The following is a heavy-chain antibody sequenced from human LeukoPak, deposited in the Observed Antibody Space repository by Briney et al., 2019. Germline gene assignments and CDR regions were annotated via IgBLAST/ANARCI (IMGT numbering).Heavy chain of an antibody. Sequence: PGGSLRLSCAASGFTFSSYSMNWVRQAPGKWLEWVAFLPYDGSSKYYADSVKGRFIISRDNSKNTLYLQMNSLQTEDTAVYYCAKIYGTPGFWGQGTLVTVSS. V-gene: IGHV3-30*02. D-gene: IGHD3-10*01. J-gene: IGHJ4*02. CDR3: AKIYGTPGF. CDR2: LPYDGSSK. CDR1: GFTFSSYS.